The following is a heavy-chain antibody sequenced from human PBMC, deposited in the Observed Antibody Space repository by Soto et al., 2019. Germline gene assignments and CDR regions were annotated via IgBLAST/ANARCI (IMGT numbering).Heavy chain of an antibody. CDR2: IYYTGNT. D-gene: IGHD6-6*01. CDR3: ARVGISSSDAFDI. J-gene: IGHJ3*02. V-gene: IGHV4-31*03. CDR1: GGSISSGGYY. Sequence: SETLSLTCTASGGSISSGGYYWSWIRQHPEKGLEWIGYIYYTGNTYYNASLKSRVTISVDTSNNQFSLKLSSVTAADTAVYYCARVGISSSDAFDIWGQGTTVTVS.